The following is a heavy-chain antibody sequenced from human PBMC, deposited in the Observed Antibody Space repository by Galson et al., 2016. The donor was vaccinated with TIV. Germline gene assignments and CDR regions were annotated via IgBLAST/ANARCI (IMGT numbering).Heavy chain of an antibody. V-gene: IGHV1-3*04. J-gene: IGHJ5*02. CDR2: INTRDADT. D-gene: IGHD5-12*01. Sequence: SVKVSCKASGYTFTSYRIHWVRQAPGQRLEWLGWINTRDADTKYSQNMQGRVTFTRDTSTGTAYRELSSLGPDDTAVYYCARHSDCEDSSYSYDLWGQGTLVTVSS. CDR3: ARHSDCEDSSYSYDL. CDR1: GYTFTSYR.